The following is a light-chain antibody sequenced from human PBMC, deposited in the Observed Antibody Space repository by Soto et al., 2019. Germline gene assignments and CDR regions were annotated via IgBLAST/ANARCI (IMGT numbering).Light chain of an antibody. V-gene: IGKV1-39*01. J-gene: IGKJ5*01. CDR2: GAS. CDR1: ESINRH. Sequence: DVQTTEYPSSLSAAVGDRVTITCRASESINRHLNWYQQQPGKAPKLLTYGASSLQNGVPSRFRGGGSGTDFTLIITNLQPEDFATYYCQQSYTALSITFGQGTRLEIK. CDR3: QQSYTALSIT.